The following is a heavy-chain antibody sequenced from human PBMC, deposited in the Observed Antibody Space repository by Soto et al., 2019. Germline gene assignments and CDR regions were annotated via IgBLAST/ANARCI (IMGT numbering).Heavy chain of an antibody. Sequence: QVQLVQSGAEVKKPGASVKVSCKASGYTFTSYGISWVRQAPGQGLEWMGWISAYNGNTHYAQELQGRGTMTTDTSTSTAYMELRSLRSDDTAVYYCARDLGYCSSTSCSFDYWGQGTLVTVSS. CDR3: ARDLGYCSSTSCSFDY. CDR2: ISAYNGNT. J-gene: IGHJ4*02. CDR1: GYTFTSYG. V-gene: IGHV1-18*04. D-gene: IGHD2-2*01.